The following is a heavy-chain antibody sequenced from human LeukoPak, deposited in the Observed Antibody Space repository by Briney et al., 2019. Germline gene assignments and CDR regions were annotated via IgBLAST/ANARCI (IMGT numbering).Heavy chain of an antibody. CDR3: ARDLYYYDSSGNPDY. Sequence: PGGSLRLSCAASGFTFSSYSMNWVRQAPGKGLEWVSYISSSSTIYYADSVKGRFTISRDNAKNSLYLQMNSLRAEDTAVYYCARDLYYYDSSGNPDYWGQGTLVTVSS. D-gene: IGHD3-22*01. CDR1: GFTFSSYS. CDR2: ISSSSTI. J-gene: IGHJ4*02. V-gene: IGHV3-48*04.